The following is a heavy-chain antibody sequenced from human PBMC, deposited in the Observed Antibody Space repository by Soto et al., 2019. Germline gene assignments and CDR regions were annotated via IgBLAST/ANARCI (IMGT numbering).Heavy chain of an antibody. D-gene: IGHD1-1*01. V-gene: IGHV1-2*02. CDR1: GYSFTDYY. Sequence: AAVKVSCKASGYSFTDYYMHWVRQAPGQGLEWMGWINPYRGATNYAQKFQGRVTMTRDTSISTAYMELSRLRSDDTAVYWCAREHVRPRTGAMDVWGQGTTVTVSS. CDR2: INPYRGAT. CDR3: AREHVRPRTGAMDV. J-gene: IGHJ6*02.